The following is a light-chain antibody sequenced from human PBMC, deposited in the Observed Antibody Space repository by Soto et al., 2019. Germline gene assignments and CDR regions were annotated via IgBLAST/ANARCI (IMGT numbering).Light chain of an antibody. V-gene: IGKV1-5*03. CDR1: QTISSW. CDR3: QHYYSYWEA. Sequence: DIQMTQSPSTLSGSVGDRVTISCRASQTISSWVAWYQQKPGKAPKLLISKASTFKSGIPSRFSGSGSGTEFALTTSSLQADDFATDYCQHYYSYWEAFGQGTKVDIK. CDR2: KAS. J-gene: IGKJ1*01.